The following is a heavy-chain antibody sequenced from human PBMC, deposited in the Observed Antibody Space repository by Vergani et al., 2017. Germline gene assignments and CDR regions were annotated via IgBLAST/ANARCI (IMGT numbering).Heavy chain of an antibody. CDR1: GSSLSRFW. CDR3: VRLPRGPWIFDL. CDR2: ISPDGSAT. Sequence: EVQLLESGGGLVQPGGSLRLSCEASGSSLSRFWMSWVRQAPEKGLEWVAHISPDGSATSYVDSVKGRSTISRDNTKKSLSLQMGGLRVEDTAVYYCVRLPRGPWIFDLWGRGTLITVSS. J-gene: IGHJ2*01. V-gene: IGHV3-7*01. D-gene: IGHD1-1*01.